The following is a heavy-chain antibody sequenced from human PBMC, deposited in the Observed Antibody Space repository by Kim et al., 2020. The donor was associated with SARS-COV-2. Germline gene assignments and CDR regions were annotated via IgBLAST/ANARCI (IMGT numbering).Heavy chain of an antibody. CDR2: IYYSGST. D-gene: IGHD5-18*01. J-gene: IGHJ4*02. CDR1: GGSISSGGYY. CDR3: ARVHAAMVTWY. V-gene: IGHV4-31*03. Sequence: SETLSLTCTVSGGSISSGGYYWSWIRQHPGKGLEWIGYIYYSGSTYYNPSLKSRVTISVDTSKNQFSLKLSSVTAADTAVYYCARVHAAMVTWYWGQGTLVTVSS.